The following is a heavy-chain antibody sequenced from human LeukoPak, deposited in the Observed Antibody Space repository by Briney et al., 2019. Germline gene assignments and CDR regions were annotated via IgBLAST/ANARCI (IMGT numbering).Heavy chain of an antibody. Sequence: PGGSLRLSCAASGFTFDDYAMHWVRQAPGKGLEWVSGISLNSGSIGYADSVKGRFTISRDNSKNTLYLQMNSLRAEDTAVDYCAKDRSSWTDYYYYMDVWGKGTTVTVSS. J-gene: IGHJ6*03. CDR3: AKDRSSWTDYYYYMDV. V-gene: IGHV3-9*01. D-gene: IGHD6-13*01. CDR1: GFTFDDYA. CDR2: ISLNSGSI.